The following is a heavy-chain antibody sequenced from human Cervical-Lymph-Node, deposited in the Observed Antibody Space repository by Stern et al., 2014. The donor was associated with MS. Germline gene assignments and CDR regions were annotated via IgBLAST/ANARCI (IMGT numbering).Heavy chain of an antibody. CDR1: GYSFTTYW. Sequence: VQLVQSGAEVKKPGESLKISCKGSGYSFTTYWIAWVRQMPGKGLEWMGIIYPGDSDTRYSPSFQGQVTISADKSINTAYLQWSSLKASDTAMYYCARFSRFTSSSRLTYSYYGLDVWCQGTTVTVSS. CDR2: IYPGDSDT. V-gene: IGHV5-51*01. D-gene: IGHD6-6*01. CDR3: ARFSRFTSSSRLTYSYYGLDV. J-gene: IGHJ6*02.